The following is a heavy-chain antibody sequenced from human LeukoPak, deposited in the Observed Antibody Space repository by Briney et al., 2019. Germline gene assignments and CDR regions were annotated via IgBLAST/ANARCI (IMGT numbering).Heavy chain of an antibody. D-gene: IGHD3-10*01. CDR2: ISSNGGST. CDR3: VKARGSGRPSAFDI. V-gene: IGHV3-64D*06. J-gene: IGHJ3*02. CDR1: GFTFSSYT. Sequence: GGSLRLSCSASGFTFSSYTMHWVRQAPGKGLEYVSAISSNGGSTYYADSVKGRFTISRDNSKNTLYLQMSSLRAEDTAVYYCVKARGSGRPSAFDIWGQGTMVTVSS.